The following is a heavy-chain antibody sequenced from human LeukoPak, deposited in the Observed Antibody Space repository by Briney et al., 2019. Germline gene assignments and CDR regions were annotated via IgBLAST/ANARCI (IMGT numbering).Heavy chain of an antibody. CDR2: IYSGGST. Sequence: GGSLRLSCTVSGFTVSSDSMSWVRQAPGKGLEWVSFIYSGGSTYYADSVKGRFTISRDNSRNAVFLQMISPRDDDTAIYYCAKIERWLVHGFDLWGRGTLVTVSS. CDR3: AKIERWLVHGFDL. V-gene: IGHV3-53*01. D-gene: IGHD6-19*01. J-gene: IGHJ2*01. CDR1: GFTVSSDS.